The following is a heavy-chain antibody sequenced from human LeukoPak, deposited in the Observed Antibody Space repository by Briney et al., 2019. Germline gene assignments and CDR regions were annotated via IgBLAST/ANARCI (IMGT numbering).Heavy chain of an antibody. CDR2: IYGGVNT. V-gene: IGHV3-66*01. CDR3: AKSPKTGFLFDY. Sequence: GGSLRLSCAASGFTVSSNYMSWVRQAPGKGLEWVSVIYGGVNTVYADSVQGRFTTSRDNSKNTLYLQMSSLRAEDTAVYYCAKSPKTGFLFDYWGKGTLVTVSS. J-gene: IGHJ4*02. D-gene: IGHD1-1*01. CDR1: GFTVSSNY.